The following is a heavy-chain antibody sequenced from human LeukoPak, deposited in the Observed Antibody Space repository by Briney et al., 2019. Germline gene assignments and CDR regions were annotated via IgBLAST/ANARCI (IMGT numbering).Heavy chain of an antibody. V-gene: IGHV3-11*04. D-gene: IGHD1-26*01. CDR3: ARDDPIVGASNDY. CDR1: GFTFSDYY. CDR2: ISSSGSTI. Sequence: PGGSLRLSCAASGFTFSDYYMSWIRQAPGKGLEWVSYISSSGSTIYYADSVKGRFTIPRDNAKNSLYLQMNSLRAEDTAVYYCARDDPIVGASNDYWGQGTLVTVSS. J-gene: IGHJ4*02.